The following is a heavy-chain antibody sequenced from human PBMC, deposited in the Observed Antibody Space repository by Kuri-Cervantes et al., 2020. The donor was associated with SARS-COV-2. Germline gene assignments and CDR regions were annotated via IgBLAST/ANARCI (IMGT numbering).Heavy chain of an antibody. CDR1: GYTFTGYY. D-gene: IGHD3-10*01. V-gene: IGHV1-2*04. CDR2: INPNSGGT. J-gene: IGHJ6*02. Sequence: ASVNVSRKACGYTFTGYYMHWVRQAPGQGLEWMGWINPNSGGTNYAQNFQGWVTMTRDTSISTAYMELSRLRSDDTAVYYCARGMVRGIIQYYYYAMDVWGQGTTVTVSS. CDR3: ARGMVRGIIQYYYYAMDV.